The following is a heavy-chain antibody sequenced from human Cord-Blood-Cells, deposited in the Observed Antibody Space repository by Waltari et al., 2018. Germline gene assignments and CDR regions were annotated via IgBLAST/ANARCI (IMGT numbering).Heavy chain of an antibody. CDR3: AKKLLDGDDAFDI. D-gene: IGHD1-1*01. J-gene: IGHJ3*02. V-gene: IGHV3-30*18. CDR1: GFTFSSYG. CDR2: ISYDGSNK. Sequence: QVQLVESGGGVVQPGRFLRLSCAASGFTFSSYGLQWVRTAPGKGLGWVAVISYDGSNKYYADSVKGRFTISRDNSKNTLYLQMNSLRAEDTAVYYCAKKLLDGDDAFDIWGQGTMVTVSS.